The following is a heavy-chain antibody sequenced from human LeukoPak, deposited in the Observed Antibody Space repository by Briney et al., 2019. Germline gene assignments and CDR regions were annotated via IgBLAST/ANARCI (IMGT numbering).Heavy chain of an antibody. Sequence: ASVKVSCKASGYTFSSYYVHWVRQAPGQGLEWMGIINPSGGSTSYARKFQGRVTKTRDMSTSTVYMDLRSLRSEDTAVYYCARDLGRFCSGGNCLPLDYWGQGTLVTVSS. CDR1: GYTFSSYY. J-gene: IGHJ4*02. CDR2: INPSGGST. D-gene: IGHD2-15*01. CDR3: ARDLGRFCSGGNCLPLDY. V-gene: IGHV1-46*01.